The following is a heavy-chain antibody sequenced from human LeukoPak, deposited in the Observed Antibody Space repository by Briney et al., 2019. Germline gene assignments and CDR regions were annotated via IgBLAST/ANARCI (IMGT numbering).Heavy chain of an antibody. CDR2: IYHSGST. CDR1: GYSISSGYY. D-gene: IGHD3-10*01. CDR3: ARVERGSGSFYYYYYRDV. Sequence: PSETLSLTCAVSGYSISSGYYWGWIRQPPGKGLEWIGSIYHSGSTYYNPSLKSRVTISVDTSKNQFSLKLSSVTAADTAVYYCARVERGSGSFYYYYYRDVWGKGTTVTVSS. V-gene: IGHV4-38-2*01. J-gene: IGHJ6*03.